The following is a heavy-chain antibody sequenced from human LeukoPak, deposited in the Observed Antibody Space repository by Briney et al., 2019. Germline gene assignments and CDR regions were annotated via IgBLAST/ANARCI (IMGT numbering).Heavy chain of an antibody. CDR2: INPSGGNT. CDR3: ARGYDYYYMDV. V-gene: IGHV1-46*01. CDR1: GYTFTNYY. Sequence: ASVKVSCKASGYTFTNYYIHCVRQAPGQGLEWMGIINPSGGNTSYAQKFQGRVTMTRDMSTSTVYMELSSLRSEDTAVYYCARGYDYYYMDVWGKGTTVTVSS. J-gene: IGHJ6*03.